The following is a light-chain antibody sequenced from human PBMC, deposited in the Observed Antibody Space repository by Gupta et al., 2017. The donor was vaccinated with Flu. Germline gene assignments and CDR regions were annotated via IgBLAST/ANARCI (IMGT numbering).Light chain of an antibody. V-gene: IGLV1-44*01. CDR2: SND. J-gene: IGLJ1*01. CDR1: SSNIGSNT. CDR3: AAWDGSLNGFV. Sequence: QSVLTQPPSASGTPGQRVPIPCSGSSSNIGSNTVNWYQQLPGTAPKLLMYSNDQRPSGVPDRFSASKSGTSASLAISGLQSDDESDYYCAAWDGSLNGFVFGTGTKVTV.